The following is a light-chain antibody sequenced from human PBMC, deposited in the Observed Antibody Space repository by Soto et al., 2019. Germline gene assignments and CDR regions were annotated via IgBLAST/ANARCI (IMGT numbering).Light chain of an antibody. CDR3: QHRSNWRMYT. CDR2: DTS. CDR1: QSVAGY. J-gene: IGKJ2*01. Sequence: ELVLTQSPATLSLSPGERATLSCRASQSVAGYLAWYQQKPGQGPRLLIYDTSNRATGAPPRFSGSGSGTDFTLPIGSLEPEDFAIYYCQHRSNWRMYTFGQGTKLEIK. V-gene: IGKV3-11*01.